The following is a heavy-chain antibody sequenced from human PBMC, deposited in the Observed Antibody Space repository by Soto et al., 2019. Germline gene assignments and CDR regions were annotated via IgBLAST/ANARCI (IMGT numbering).Heavy chain of an antibody. CDR3: AISQDRGGRTTFIY. D-gene: IGHD3-16*01. V-gene: IGHV3-9*01. Sequence: PVGSLRLSFAVSGFTFDDNAMHWVRQAPEKGLEWVSGSNWKSDIGYADSVKGRFTISRDNAENSLYLQMNSLRAEDTALYYCAISQDRGGRTTFIYWGQGTQVTVSS. J-gene: IGHJ4*02. CDR2: SNWKSDI. CDR1: GFTFDDNA.